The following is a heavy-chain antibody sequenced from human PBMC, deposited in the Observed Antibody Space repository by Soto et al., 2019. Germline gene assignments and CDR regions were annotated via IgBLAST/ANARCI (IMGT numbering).Heavy chain of an antibody. D-gene: IGHD6-13*01. CDR2: IYHSGST. CDR1: GGSISSGGYS. Sequence: SEPLSLTCAVSGGSISSGGYSWSWIRQPPGKGLEWIGYIYHSGSTYYNPSLKSRVTISVDRSKNQFSLKLSSVTAADTAVYYCARGDSSTWSHFDYWGQGTLVTVSS. J-gene: IGHJ4*02. CDR3: ARGDSSTWSHFDY. V-gene: IGHV4-30-2*01.